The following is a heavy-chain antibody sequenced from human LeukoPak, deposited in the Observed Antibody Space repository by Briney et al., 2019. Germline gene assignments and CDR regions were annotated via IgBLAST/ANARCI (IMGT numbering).Heavy chain of an antibody. V-gene: IGHV4-39*01. CDR2: IYYSGTT. D-gene: IGHD1-26*01. CDR3: ARQGVGNYYGGSCDS. CDR1: GGSVSSGSYY. J-gene: IGHJ4*02. Sequence: SETLSLTCTVSGGSVSSGSYYWGWIRQPPGKGLEWIADIYYSGTTYYNPSLKSRVTISVDTSRNQFSLKLTSVTAADTAVYYCARQGVGNYYGGSCDSWGQGTLVTVSS.